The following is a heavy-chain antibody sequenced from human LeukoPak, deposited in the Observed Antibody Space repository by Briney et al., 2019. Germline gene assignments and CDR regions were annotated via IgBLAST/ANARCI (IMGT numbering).Heavy chain of an antibody. CDR1: GYTFTSYG. D-gene: IGHD5-18*01. CDR3: ARASDRYSSESP. Sequence: ASVKVSCKASGYTFTSYGISWVRQAPGQGLEWMGGIIPIFGTANYAQKFQGRVTITADESTSTAYMELSSLRSEDTAVYYCARASDRYSSESPWGQGTLVTVSS. J-gene: IGHJ5*02. V-gene: IGHV1-69*13. CDR2: IIPIFGTA.